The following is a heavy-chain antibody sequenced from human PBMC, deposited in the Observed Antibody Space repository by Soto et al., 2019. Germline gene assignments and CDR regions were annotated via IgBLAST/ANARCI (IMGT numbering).Heavy chain of an antibody. CDR1: GFTFSSYS. V-gene: IGHV3-21*01. D-gene: IGHD6-6*01. CDR3: ARDRVGSSYGMDV. Sequence: PGGSLRLSCTASGFTFSSYSMNWVRQAPGKGLEWVSSISSSSSYIYYADSVKGRFTISRDNAKNSLYLQMNSLRAEDTAVYYCARDRVGSSYGMDVWGQGTTVTVSS. CDR2: ISSSSSYI. J-gene: IGHJ6*02.